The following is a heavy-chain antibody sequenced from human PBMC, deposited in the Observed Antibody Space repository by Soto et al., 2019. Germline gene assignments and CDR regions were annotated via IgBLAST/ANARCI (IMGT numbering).Heavy chain of an antibody. CDR3: ATSDGSGSYYNPPLYYGMDV. CDR2: IYYSGST. CDR1: GGSISSSSYY. V-gene: IGHV4-39*01. D-gene: IGHD3-10*01. J-gene: IGHJ6*02. Sequence: SETLSLTCTVSGGSISSSSYYWGWIRQPPGKGLEWIGSIYYSGSTYYNPSLKSRVTISVDTSKNQFSLKLSSVTAADTAVYYCATSDGSGSYYNPPLYYGMDVWGQGTTVT.